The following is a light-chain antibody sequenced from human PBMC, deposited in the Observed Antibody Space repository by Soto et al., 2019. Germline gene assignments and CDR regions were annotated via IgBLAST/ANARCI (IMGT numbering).Light chain of an antibody. CDR3: SSYTDSNV. V-gene: IGLV2-14*01. CDR2: EVS. CDR1: SSDVGGHDY. Sequence: QSVLTQPASVSGSPGQSITISCNGTSSDVGGHDYVSWYQQHPGKAPKLTIFEVSNRPSGVSNRFSGSKSGNTASLTISGLQAEDEADYYCSSYTDSNVFGTGTKVTVL. J-gene: IGLJ1*01.